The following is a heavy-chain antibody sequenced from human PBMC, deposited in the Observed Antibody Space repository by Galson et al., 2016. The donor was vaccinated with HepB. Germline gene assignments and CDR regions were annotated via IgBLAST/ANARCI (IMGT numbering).Heavy chain of an antibody. V-gene: IGHV5-51*01. J-gene: IGHJ2*01. Sequence: QSGAEVTKPGESLKISCQGFGCIFANYWIGWVRQMPGKGLEWMGIIYPGNSETRYSPSFQGQVTIPADKSTSTTYLQWSSLKTSDTAMYYCARQRYFDFWGRGTLVTVSS. CDR2: IYPGNSET. CDR3: ARQRYFDF. CDR1: GCIFANYW.